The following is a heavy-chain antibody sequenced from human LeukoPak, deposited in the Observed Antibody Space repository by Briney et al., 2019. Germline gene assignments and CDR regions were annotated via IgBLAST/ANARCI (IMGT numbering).Heavy chain of an antibody. J-gene: IGHJ4*02. Sequence: ASVKVSCKASGGTFSSYAISWVRQAPGRGLEWMGGIIPIFGTANYAQKFQGRVTITADESTSSAYMELSSLRSEDTAVYYCVYGTWDYFDYWGQGTLVTVSS. V-gene: IGHV1-69*13. CDR1: GGTFSSYA. CDR2: IIPIFGTA. D-gene: IGHD2-8*01. CDR3: VYGTWDYFDY.